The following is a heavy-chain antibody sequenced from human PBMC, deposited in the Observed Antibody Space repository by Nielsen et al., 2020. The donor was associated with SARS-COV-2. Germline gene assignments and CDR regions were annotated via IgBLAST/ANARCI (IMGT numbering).Heavy chain of an antibody. V-gene: IGHV1-46*01. CDR3: ATPITVDYFDY. CDR2: INLSAGST. J-gene: IGHJ4*02. CDR1: GDTFPIDN. Sequence: ASVKVSCKASGDTFPIDNINWLRQAPGQGLEWIGIINLSAGSTDSAQKFKGRVTMTRDTSASTVYLALTSLKSEDTAVYYCATPITVDYFDYWGQGTLVTVSS.